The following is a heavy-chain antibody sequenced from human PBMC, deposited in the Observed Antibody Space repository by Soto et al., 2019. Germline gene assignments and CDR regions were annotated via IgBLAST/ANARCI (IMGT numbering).Heavy chain of an antibody. J-gene: IGHJ4*02. CDR2: IDPSDSYT. CDR1: GYSFTSYW. CDR3: ARPRYSSGWSEYYFDY. Sequence: ESLKISCKVSGYSFTSYWISWVRQMPGKGLEWMGRIDPSDSYTNYSPSFQGHVTISADKSISTAYLQWSSLKASHTGMYYCARPRYSSGWSEYYFDYWGQGTQVTVSS. V-gene: IGHV5-10-1*01. D-gene: IGHD6-19*01.